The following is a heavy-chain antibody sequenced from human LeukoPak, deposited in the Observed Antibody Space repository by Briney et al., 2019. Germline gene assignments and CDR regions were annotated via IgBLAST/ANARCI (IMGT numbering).Heavy chain of an antibody. CDR1: GYTFTTYP. D-gene: IGHD4-17*01. V-gene: IGHV1-18*01. J-gene: IGHJ4*02. CDR2: ITTYTGNT. CDR3: ARGYDYGDYVGDFDY. Sequence: GPLRVSSKASGYTFTTYPITCVRHTPGEGREWMGWITTYTGNTNYAQKLQGRVTITTDTSTSTAYMDLRGLRSDDTAVYYCARGYDYGDYVGDFDYWGQGTLVTASS.